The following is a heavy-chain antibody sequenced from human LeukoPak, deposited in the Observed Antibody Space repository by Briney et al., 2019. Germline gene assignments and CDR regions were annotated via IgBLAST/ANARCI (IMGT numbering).Heavy chain of an antibody. CDR3: ARAIRVSRGAFDI. CDR2: INHSGST. V-gene: IGHV4-34*01. J-gene: IGHJ3*02. CDR1: GGSFSGYY. Sequence: SETLSLTCAVYGGSFSGYYWSWILQPPGKGLEWIGEINHSGSTNYNPSLKSRVTISVDTSKNQFSLKLSSVTAADTAVYYCARAIRVSRGAFDIWGQGTMVTVSS.